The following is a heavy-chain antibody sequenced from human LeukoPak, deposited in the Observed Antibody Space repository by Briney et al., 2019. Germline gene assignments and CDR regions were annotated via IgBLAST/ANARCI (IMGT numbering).Heavy chain of an antibody. J-gene: IGHJ4*02. Sequence: GSSVTVSCKASGGTFSSYAISWVRQAPGQGLEWMGGIIPIFGTANYAQKFQGRVTITADESTSTAYMELSSLRSEDTAVYYCHYGSGSYYIDYWGQGTLVTVSS. CDR3: HYGSGSYYIDY. V-gene: IGHV1-69*01. CDR1: GGTFSSYA. CDR2: IIPIFGTA. D-gene: IGHD3-10*01.